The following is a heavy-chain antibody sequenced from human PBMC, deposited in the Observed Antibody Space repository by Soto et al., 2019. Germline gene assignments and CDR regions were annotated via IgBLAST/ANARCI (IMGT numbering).Heavy chain of an antibody. V-gene: IGHV4-34*01. CDR3: AKNWGTYWYFDL. D-gene: IGHD7-27*01. CDR2: INHSGST. Sequence: SDTLSLTCAVYGGSFSGYYWSWIRQPPGKGLEWIGEINHSGSTNYNPSLKSRVTISVDTSKNQFSLKLRSVTAAGTAVYYCAKNWGTYWYFDLWGRGTLVTVSS. J-gene: IGHJ2*01. CDR1: GGSFSGYY.